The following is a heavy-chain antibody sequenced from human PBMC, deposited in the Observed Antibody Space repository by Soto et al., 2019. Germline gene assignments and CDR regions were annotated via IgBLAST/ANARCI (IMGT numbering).Heavy chain of an antibody. CDR2: ISPYNGNT. CDR3: AREGGVWGSFRYFDY. J-gene: IGHJ4*02. CDR1: GYTFSRYV. Sequence: QVQLVQSGVEVQKPGASVKVSCKASGYTFSRYVINWLRQAPGQGLEWMGWISPYNGNTNYGQNLQGRVTMTTDTSTSIVDMELRSLRSDDTAVYYCAREGGVWGSFRYFDYWGQGTLVTVSP. V-gene: IGHV1-18*04. D-gene: IGHD3-16*02.